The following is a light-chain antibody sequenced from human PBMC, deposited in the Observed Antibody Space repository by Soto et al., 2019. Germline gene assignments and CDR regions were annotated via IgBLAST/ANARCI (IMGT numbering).Light chain of an antibody. CDR1: SSNIGSNT. V-gene: IGLV1-44*01. CDR2: SNN. J-gene: IGLJ1*01. Sequence: QSALTQPPSASGTPGQRVTISCSGSSSNIGSNTVNWYQQLPGTAPKLLIYSNNQRPSGVPDRFSGSKSGTSASLAISGLQSEDAADYYCAAWDDSLNGYVFGTGTKVPVL. CDR3: AAWDDSLNGYV.